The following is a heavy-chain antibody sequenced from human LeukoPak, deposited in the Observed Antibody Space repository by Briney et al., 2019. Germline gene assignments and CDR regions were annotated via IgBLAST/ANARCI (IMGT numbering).Heavy chain of an antibody. Sequence: SETLSLTCGVSGYSISSGYYWGWIRQPPGKGLEWIGSNYHSGRTYYNPSLKSRVTISVDTSKNQFSLKLTSVTAADTAVYYCATEVGQWLVRTWGQGTLVTVSS. J-gene: IGHJ4*02. D-gene: IGHD6-19*01. V-gene: IGHV4-38-2*01. CDR3: ATEVGQWLVRT. CDR1: GYSISSGYY. CDR2: NYHSGRT.